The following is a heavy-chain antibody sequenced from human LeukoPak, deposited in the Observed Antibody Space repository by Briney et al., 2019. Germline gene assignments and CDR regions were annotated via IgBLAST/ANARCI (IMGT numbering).Heavy chain of an antibody. CDR3: ARDYDSSGTFDY. V-gene: IGHV4-59*12. D-gene: IGHD3-22*01. Sequence: KPSETLSLTCTVSGGSISSYYWSWIRQPPGKGLEWIGYIYYSGSTYYNPSLKSRVTISVDTSKNQFSLKLSSVTAADTAVYYCARDYDSSGTFDYWGQGTLVTVSS. J-gene: IGHJ4*02. CDR2: IYYSGST. CDR1: GGSISSYY.